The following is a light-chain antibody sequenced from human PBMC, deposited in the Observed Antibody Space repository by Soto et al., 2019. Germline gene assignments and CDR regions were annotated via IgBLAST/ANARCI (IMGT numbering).Light chain of an antibody. Sequence: DIQMTQSPSSMSASVGDRVTITCRASQTISTDMNWYQQKPGKAPNRLIHGASTLEPGVPSRFSGSGSGTDFTLTISGVQPDDFATYYCQQSYNTPRTFGQGTKVEV. V-gene: IGKV1-39*01. CDR3: QQSYNTPRT. J-gene: IGKJ1*01. CDR2: GAS. CDR1: QTISTD.